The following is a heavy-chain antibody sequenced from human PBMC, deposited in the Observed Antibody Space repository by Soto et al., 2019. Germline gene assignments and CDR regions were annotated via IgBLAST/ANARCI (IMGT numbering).Heavy chain of an antibody. CDR2: ISERGDTT. V-gene: IGHV3-23*01. D-gene: IGHD1-1*01. CDR1: GFSISTNA. CDR3: AKDKPGTTSFDY. Sequence: QIGWSLRLSCAASGFSISTNAMYWVRQAPGKGLEWVSGISERGDTTHYADSVKGRFTISRDTSKNTLYLQLNTLRADDTAVYYCAKDKPGTTSFDYWGQGILVTVSS. J-gene: IGHJ4*02.